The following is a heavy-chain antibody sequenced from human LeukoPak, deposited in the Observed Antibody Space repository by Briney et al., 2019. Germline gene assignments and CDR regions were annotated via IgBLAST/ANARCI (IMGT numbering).Heavy chain of an antibody. Sequence: SETLSLTCTVSGASISTYNWNWIRQPPGKGLEWLGCLFSSGSTNYNPSLKSRVTISVGTSKNQFSLKLSSVTAADTAVYYCARRAVVGSPARADNWFDPWGQGTLVTASS. CDR3: ARRAVVGSPARADNWFDP. D-gene: IGHD2-2*01. CDR2: LFSSGST. V-gene: IGHV4-59*08. CDR1: GASISTYN. J-gene: IGHJ5*02.